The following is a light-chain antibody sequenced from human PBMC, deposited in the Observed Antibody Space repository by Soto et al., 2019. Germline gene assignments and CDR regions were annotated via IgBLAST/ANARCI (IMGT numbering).Light chain of an antibody. CDR3: QQYNGWPLLA. CDR2: GAS. J-gene: IGKJ5*01. CDR1: QRASST. Sequence: LYMNEGESAALSCRASQRASSTLAWYQQKPGQAPRLLIFGASTRATGSPARFSGSGSGTEFTLTISSLQSEDVAVYYCQQYNGWPLLAFGHGTRPEIK. V-gene: IGKV3-15*01.